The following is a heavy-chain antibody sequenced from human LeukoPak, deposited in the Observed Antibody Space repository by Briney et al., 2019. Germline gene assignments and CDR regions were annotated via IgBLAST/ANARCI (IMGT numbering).Heavy chain of an antibody. Sequence: SGGSLRLSCAASGFTFSSYSMNWVRQAPGKGLEWVSYISSSSSTIYYADSVKGRFTISRDNSKNTLYLQMNSLRAEDTAVYYCAKVGIAVNWFDPWGQGTLVTVSS. CDR2: ISSSSSTI. J-gene: IGHJ5*02. CDR1: GFTFSSYS. CDR3: AKVGIAVNWFDP. V-gene: IGHV3-48*01.